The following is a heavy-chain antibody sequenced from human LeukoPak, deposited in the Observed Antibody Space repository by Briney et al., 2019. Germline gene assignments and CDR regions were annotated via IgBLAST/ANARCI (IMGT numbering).Heavy chain of an antibody. V-gene: IGHV3-7*01. J-gene: IGHJ1*01. Sequence: GGSLRLSCAASGFTFSSYGMHWVRQAPGKGLEWVANIKTDGSEKYYVDSVKGRFTISRDNAKNSLYLQMNSLRAEDTAVYYCATYSSLNRREFQYWGQGTLLTVSS. CDR3: ATYSSLNRREFQY. CDR1: GFTFSSYG. D-gene: IGHD3-22*01. CDR2: IKTDGSEK.